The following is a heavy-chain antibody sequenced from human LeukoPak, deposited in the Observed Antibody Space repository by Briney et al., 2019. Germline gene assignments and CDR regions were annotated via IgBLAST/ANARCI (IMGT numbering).Heavy chain of an antibody. D-gene: IGHD3-22*01. V-gene: IGHV2-70*01. J-gene: IGHJ3*02. CDR3: ARIQYYYDSSSRFNDAFDI. CDR1: RFSLSTSGMC. Sequence: ASGPTLVNPTHTLTLTCTFSRFSLSTSGMCVSWIRQPPGKALEWLAHIDWDDDKYYSTSLKTRLTISKDTSKNQVVLTMTNMDPVDTATYYCARIQYYYDSSSRFNDAFDIWGQGTMVTVSS. CDR2: IDWDDDK.